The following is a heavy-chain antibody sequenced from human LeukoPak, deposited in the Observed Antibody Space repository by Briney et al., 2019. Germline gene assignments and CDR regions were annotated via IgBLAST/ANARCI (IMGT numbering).Heavy chain of an antibody. Sequence: SQTLSLTCTFSGGSISGYYWTWIRQPPGKGLEWIGYIYYSGTTNYNPALESRVTISIDTSRNQFSLRLSSVTAADTAVYHCASESYGSGSLNYWGQGTLVTVSS. CDR3: ASESYGSGSLNY. D-gene: IGHD3-10*01. CDR1: GGSISGYY. CDR2: IYYSGTT. J-gene: IGHJ4*02. V-gene: IGHV4-59*08.